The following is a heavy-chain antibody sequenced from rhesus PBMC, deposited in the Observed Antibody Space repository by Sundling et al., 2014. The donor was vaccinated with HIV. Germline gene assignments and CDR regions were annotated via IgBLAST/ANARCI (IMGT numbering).Heavy chain of an antibody. CDR3: ARVKSGSFSLRFDY. J-gene: IGHJ4*01. CDR1: GGSFSGYYY. CDR2: IYGNSAST. V-gene: IGHV4-73*01. Sequence: QVKLQQWGGGLVKPSETLSLTCAVYGGSFSGYYYWTWIRQSPGRGLEWIGHIYGNSASTRYNPSLKNRVTVSKDTSKNQFSLKLSSVTAADTAVYYCARVKSGSFSLRFDYWGQGVLVTVSS. D-gene: IGHD3-16*01.